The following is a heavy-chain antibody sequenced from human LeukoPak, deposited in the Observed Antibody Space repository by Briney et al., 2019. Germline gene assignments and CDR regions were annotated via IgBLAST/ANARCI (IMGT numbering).Heavy chain of an antibody. CDR2: ISENDGRT. Sequence: GGSLRLSCAASGFTFSSYAMSWVRRALGKGLEWVSVISENDGRTNYADSVRGRFTISRDNSRNTLYLQMNSLRAEDTAVYYCAKEEARPGSSSPLDYWGQGTLVTVSS. CDR3: AKEEARPGSSSPLDY. D-gene: IGHD6-6*01. J-gene: IGHJ4*02. V-gene: IGHV3-23*01. CDR1: GFTFSSYA.